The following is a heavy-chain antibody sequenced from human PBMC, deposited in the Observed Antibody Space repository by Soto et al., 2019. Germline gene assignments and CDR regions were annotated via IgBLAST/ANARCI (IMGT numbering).Heavy chain of an antibody. CDR1: GGSISSGGYY. Sequence: QVQLQESGPGLVKPSQTLSLTCTVSGGSISSGGYYWSWIRQHPGKGLEWIGYIYYSGSTYYNPSLKSRVTISVDTSKHQFSLKLSSVTAADTAVYYCARAGGCSGGSCYSFWYFQHWGQGTLVTVSS. CDR3: ARAGGCSGGSCYSFWYFQH. J-gene: IGHJ1*01. V-gene: IGHV4-31*03. CDR2: IYYSGST. D-gene: IGHD2-15*01.